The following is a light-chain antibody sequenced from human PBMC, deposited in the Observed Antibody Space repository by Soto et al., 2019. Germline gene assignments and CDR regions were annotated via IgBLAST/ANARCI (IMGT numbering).Light chain of an antibody. J-gene: IGKJ1*01. CDR3: QQYYNSPLT. CDR1: QNVSSNY. Sequence: EIVLTQSPGTLSLSPGERATLSCRASQNVSSNYLAWYQQKPGQAPRLLIYGASSMDTGIPERFSGSGSGTDFTLTISRLEPEDFAVYYCQQYYNSPLTFGQGTKVDIK. CDR2: GAS. V-gene: IGKV3-20*01.